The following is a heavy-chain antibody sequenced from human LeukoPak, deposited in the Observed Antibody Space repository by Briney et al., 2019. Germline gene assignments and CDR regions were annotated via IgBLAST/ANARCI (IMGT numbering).Heavy chain of an antibody. CDR2: VENRPPSFTT. Sequence: LSLTCTVSGGSISSDYWNWIRRPAGKGLEWVGRVENRPPSFTTAYGASVKGRFTISRDDSKNSVYLQMNSLTTEDTAVYYCARSTSWSFDYWGQGVLVTVAS. CDR3: ARSTSWSFDY. J-gene: IGHJ4*02. D-gene: IGHD2-2*01. V-gene: IGHV3-72*01. CDR1: GGSISSDY.